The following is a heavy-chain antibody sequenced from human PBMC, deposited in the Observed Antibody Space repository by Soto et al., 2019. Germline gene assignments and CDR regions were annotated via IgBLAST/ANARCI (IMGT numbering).Heavy chain of an antibody. CDR2: IWYDGSNK. V-gene: IGHV3-33*01. D-gene: IGHD6-6*01. J-gene: IGHJ4*02. CDR3: ARGYSSSSSMGTDY. CDR1: GFTFSSYG. Sequence: QVQLVESGGGVVQPGRSLRLSCAASGFTFSSYGMHWVRQAPGKGLEWVAVIWYDGSNKYYADSVKGRFTISRDNSKNTLYLQMNSLRAEDTAVYYCARGYSSSSSMGTDYWGQGTLVTVSS.